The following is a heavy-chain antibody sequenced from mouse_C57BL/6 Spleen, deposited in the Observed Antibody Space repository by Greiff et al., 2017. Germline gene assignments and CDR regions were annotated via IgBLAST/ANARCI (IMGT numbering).Heavy chain of an antibody. CDR3: AGGGPIYYDYDGAY. CDR2: IGPGSGST. V-gene: IGHV1-77*01. D-gene: IGHD2-4*01. Sequence: VQLQQSGAELVKPGASVKISCKASVYTFTDYYINWVKQRPGQGLEWIGKIGPGSGSTYYNEKFKGKATLTADKSSSTAYMQLSSLTSEDSAVYFCAGGGPIYYDYDGAYWGQGTLVTVSA. J-gene: IGHJ3*01. CDR1: VYTFTDYY.